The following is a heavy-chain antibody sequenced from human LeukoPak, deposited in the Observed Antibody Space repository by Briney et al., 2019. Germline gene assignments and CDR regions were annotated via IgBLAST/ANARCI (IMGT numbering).Heavy chain of an antibody. Sequence: SGGPLRLSCAASGFTFRSYAMIWVRQAPGKGLEWVSTISGSGDSTYYADSVKGRFTISRDNSKNTLYLQMNSLRADDTAVYYCAKGRSGVVVAALHYWGQGTPVTVSS. CDR3: AKGRSGVVVAALHY. CDR2: ISGSGDST. J-gene: IGHJ4*02. CDR1: GFTFRSYA. V-gene: IGHV3-23*01. D-gene: IGHD2-15*01.